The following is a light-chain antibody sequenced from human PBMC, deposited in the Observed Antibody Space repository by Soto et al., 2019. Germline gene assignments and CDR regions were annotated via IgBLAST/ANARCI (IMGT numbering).Light chain of an antibody. CDR2: VTSDGSH. Sequence: QLVLTQPPSASASLGASVKLTCTLSSGHSSYSIAWHQQQPEKGPQYLMYVTSDGSHRKGDGIPDRFSGSSSGAERYLTISSLQSEDEGDYYCQTWGTGIQVFGGGTKLTVL. V-gene: IGLV4-69*01. CDR1: SGHSSYS. CDR3: QTWGTGIQV. J-gene: IGLJ2*01.